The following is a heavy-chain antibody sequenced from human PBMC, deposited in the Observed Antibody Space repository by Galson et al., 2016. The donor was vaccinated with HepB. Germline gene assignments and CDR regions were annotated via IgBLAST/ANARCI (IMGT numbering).Heavy chain of an antibody. CDR3: ARGRRDKSISRGGLAIRRRYYGMYV. CDR1: GASLSENF. CDR2: VYHSGTT. Sequence: SETLSLTCAVNGASLSENFWIWVRQPPEKGLEWIGEVYHSGTTNYNPSLQSRVSISVDTSKSQISLKLNSVTASDTAVYFCARGRRDKSISRGGLAIRRRYYGMYVWGQGTTVTVSS. J-gene: IGHJ6*02. V-gene: IGHV4-34*01. D-gene: IGHD2-15*01.